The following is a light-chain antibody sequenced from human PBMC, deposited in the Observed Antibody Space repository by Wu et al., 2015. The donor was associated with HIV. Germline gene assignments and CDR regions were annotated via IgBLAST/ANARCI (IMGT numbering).Light chain of an antibody. V-gene: IGKV1-5*03. CDR2: KAS. CDR1: QSISSW. Sequence: DIQMTQSPSTLSASVGDRVTITCRASQSISSWLTWYQQKPGKAPNLLIYKASSLRSGVPSRFSGSGSGTDFTLTISSLQPDDFAIYFCQQYNSHPGTFGQGDQAGDQT. J-gene: IGKJ2*01. CDR3: QQYNSHPGT.